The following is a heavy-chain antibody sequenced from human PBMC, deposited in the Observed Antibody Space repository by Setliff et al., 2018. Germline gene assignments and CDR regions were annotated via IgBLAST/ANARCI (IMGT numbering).Heavy chain of an antibody. CDR2: TYCNGDT. CDR3: ARHVGIRGRGYNYYYYYMDV. CDR1: GGSLRDSAIF. J-gene: IGHJ6*03. Sequence: SETLSLTCTVSGGSLRDSAIFWGWIRQPPGKGREWIGSTYCNGDTYHNPSLKSRVTISVDTSRNQFSLKLSSVTAADTALYYCARHVGIRGRGYNYYYYYMDVWGKGTMVTVSS. D-gene: IGHD3-10*01. V-gene: IGHV4-39*01.